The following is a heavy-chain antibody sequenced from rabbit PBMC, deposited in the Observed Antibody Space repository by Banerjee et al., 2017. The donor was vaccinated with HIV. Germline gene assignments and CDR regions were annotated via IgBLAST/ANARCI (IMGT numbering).Heavy chain of an antibody. D-gene: IGHD8-1*01. CDR2: IYAGSSGST. CDR3: ARDELVVVPTYGMDL. Sequence: QQQLEESGGGLVKPGGTLTLTCKASGIDFSSYYYMCWVRQAPGKGLELIACIYAGSSGSTYYASWAKGRFTISKTSSTTVTLQMTSLTAADTATYFCARDELVVVPTYGMDLWGPGTLVTVS. CDR1: GIDFSSYYY. V-gene: IGHV1S45*01. J-gene: IGHJ6*01.